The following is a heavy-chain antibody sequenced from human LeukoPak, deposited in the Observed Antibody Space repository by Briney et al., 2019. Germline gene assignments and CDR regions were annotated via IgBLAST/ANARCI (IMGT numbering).Heavy chain of an antibody. V-gene: IGHV3-15*01. CDR3: TTAYYDSSGYYYFDY. CDR2: IKSKTDGGTT. J-gene: IGHJ4*02. CDR1: GFTFSNAW. D-gene: IGHD3-22*01. Sequence: GGSLRLSCAASGFTFSNAWMSWVRQAPGKGLEWVCRIKSKTDGGTTDYAAPVKGRFTISRDDSKNTLYLQMNSLKTEDTAVHYCTTAYYDSSGYYYFDYWGQGTLVTVSS.